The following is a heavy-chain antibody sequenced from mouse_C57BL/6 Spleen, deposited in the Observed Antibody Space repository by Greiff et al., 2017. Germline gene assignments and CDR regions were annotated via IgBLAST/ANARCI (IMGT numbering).Heavy chain of an antibody. V-gene: IGHV14-1*01. CDR3: TTSDTTVVGGFDY. CDR2: IDPEDGDT. CDR1: GFNIKDYY. D-gene: IGHD1-1*01. Sequence: EVQLQQSGAELVRPGASVKLSCTASGFNIKDYYMHWVKPRPEQGLEWIGRIDPEDGDTEYAPKFQGKATMTADTSSNTAYLQLSSLTSEDTAVYYCTTSDTTVVGGFDYWGQGTTLTVSS. J-gene: IGHJ2*01.